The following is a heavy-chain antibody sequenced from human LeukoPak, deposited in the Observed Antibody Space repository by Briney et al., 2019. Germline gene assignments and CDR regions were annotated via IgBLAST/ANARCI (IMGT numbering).Heavy chain of an antibody. Sequence: ASVRLSCKASGYTFTGYYMHWVRQAPGQGLEWMGWINPNSGGTNYAQKFQGRVTMTRDTSISTAYMELSRLTSDDTAVYYCARGSVVVPAALPIPPDYWGEGTLVTVSS. CDR3: ARGSVVVPAALPIPPDY. D-gene: IGHD2-2*01. CDR2: INPNSGGT. CDR1: GYTFTGYY. V-gene: IGHV1-2*02. J-gene: IGHJ4*02.